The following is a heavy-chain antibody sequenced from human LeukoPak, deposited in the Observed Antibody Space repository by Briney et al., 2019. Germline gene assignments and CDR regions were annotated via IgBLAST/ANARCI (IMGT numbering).Heavy chain of an antibody. CDR1: GFTFSSYS. V-gene: IGHV3-48*01. J-gene: IGHJ4*02. CDR3: ARDWSPRYYYDSSGYHYFDY. D-gene: IGHD3-22*01. CDR2: ISSSSRTI. Sequence: GGSLRLSCAASGFTFSSYSMNWVRQAPGKGLEWVSYISSSSRTIYYADSVKGRFTISRDNAKNSLYLQMNSLRAEDTAVYYCARDWSPRYYYDSSGYHYFDYWGQGTLVTVSS.